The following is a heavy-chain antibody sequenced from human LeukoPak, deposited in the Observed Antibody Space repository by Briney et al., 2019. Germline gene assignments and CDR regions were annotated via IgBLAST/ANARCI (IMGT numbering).Heavy chain of an antibody. Sequence: TGGSLRLSCAASGFTFSSYAMSWVRQAPGKGLEWVSAISGSGGSTYYADSVKGRFTISRDNSKNTLYLQMNSLRAEDTAVYYCAKYGGVGDRLSIAVAGPFDYWGQGTLVTVSS. J-gene: IGHJ4*02. CDR3: AKYGGVGDRLSIAVAGPFDY. CDR1: GFTFSSYA. D-gene: IGHD6-19*01. V-gene: IGHV3-23*01. CDR2: ISGSGGST.